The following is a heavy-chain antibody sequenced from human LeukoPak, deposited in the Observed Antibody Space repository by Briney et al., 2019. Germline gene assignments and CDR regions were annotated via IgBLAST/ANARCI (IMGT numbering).Heavy chain of an antibody. CDR3: ARSELTVATIRGSAFDI. Sequence: PGGSLRLSCAASGFTFSSYWMSWVRQAPGKGLEWVANIKQDGSEKYYVDSVKGRFTISRDNAKNSLYLQMNSLRAEDTAVYYCARSELTVATIRGSAFDIWGQGTMVTVSS. D-gene: IGHD5-12*01. CDR1: GFTFSSYW. V-gene: IGHV3-7*01. CDR2: IKQDGSEK. J-gene: IGHJ3*02.